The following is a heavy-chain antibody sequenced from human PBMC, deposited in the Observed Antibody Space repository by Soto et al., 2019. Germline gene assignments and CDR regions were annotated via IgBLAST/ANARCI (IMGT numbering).Heavy chain of an antibody. CDR1: GGSVTSGTYY. V-gene: IGHV4-61*01. J-gene: IGHJ3*02. CDR2: IYYSGST. Sequence: QVQLQESGPGLVKPSETLSLTCTVSGGSVTSGTYYWSWIRQPPGKGLEYIGYIYYSGSTNYNPSLNSRVTISVDTPKNQFSLKLSSATAADTALYYCASANAGAFNIRGQGTMVTVSS. CDR3: ASANAGAFNI.